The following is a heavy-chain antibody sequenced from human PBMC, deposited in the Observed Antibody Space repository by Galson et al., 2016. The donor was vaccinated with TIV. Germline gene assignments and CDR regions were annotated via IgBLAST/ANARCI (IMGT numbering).Heavy chain of an antibody. D-gene: IGHD3-10*01. Sequence: SLRLSCAASGYTFADFAVSWFRQAPGSGLEWLGFIRNQASGGRPDYAASVKGRFIISRDDSKSIAYLQMNGLKTEDTAVYYCARVRELQEFYYGSGTLPHFDYWGQGSLVTVSS. CDR1: GYTFADFA. J-gene: IGHJ4*02. CDR2: IRNQASGGRP. V-gene: IGHV3-49*03. CDR3: ARVRELQEFYYGSGTLPHFDY.